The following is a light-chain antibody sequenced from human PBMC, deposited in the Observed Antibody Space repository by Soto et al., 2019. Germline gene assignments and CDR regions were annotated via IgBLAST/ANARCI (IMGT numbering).Light chain of an antibody. Sequence: EIVMTQSPATLSVSPGERATLSCRASQRLSSNLAWYQQKPGQAPRLLIYGVSTRATGIPARFSGSGSGTEFTLTNSSLQSEDSAVYYCQQYKNWLALTFGGGTKVEIK. CDR2: GVS. CDR1: QRLSSN. CDR3: QQYKNWLALT. V-gene: IGKV3-15*01. J-gene: IGKJ4*01.